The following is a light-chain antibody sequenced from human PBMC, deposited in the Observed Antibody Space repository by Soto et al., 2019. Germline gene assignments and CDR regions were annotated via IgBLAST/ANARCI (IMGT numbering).Light chain of an antibody. CDR3: QQYNTFPHT. CDR1: QPINNW. Sequence: DIQMTQSPSSVSASVGDTVIITCRASQPINNWLAWYQQKPGKAPNLLIHGASNLQGGVPSRFSGSGSVTDFTLTITSLQPEDFATYFCQQYNTFPHTFGQGTKLEIK. V-gene: IGKV1D-12*01. J-gene: IGKJ2*01. CDR2: GAS.